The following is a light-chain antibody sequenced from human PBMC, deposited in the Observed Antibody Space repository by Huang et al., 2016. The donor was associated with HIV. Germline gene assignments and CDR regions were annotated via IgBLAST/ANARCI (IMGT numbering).Light chain of an antibody. CDR1: QSVSSN. V-gene: IGKV3-15*01. J-gene: IGKJ1*01. CDR3: QQYNKWPRT. CDR2: GAS. Sequence: EIVMTQSPATLSVSPGERATLSCRASQSVSSNLAWYQQKPGQAPRRLISGASTRATGIPARFSGSGSGTEFTLTISSLQSEDFAVYYCQQYNKWPRTFGQGTKVEIK.